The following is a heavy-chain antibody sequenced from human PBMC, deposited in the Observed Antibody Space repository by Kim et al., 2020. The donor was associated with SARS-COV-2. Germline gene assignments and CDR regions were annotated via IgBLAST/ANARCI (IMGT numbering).Heavy chain of an antibody. CDR1: GFTFSSYS. V-gene: IGHV3-21*01. D-gene: IGHD6-19*01. J-gene: IGHJ6*02. CDR2: ISSSSSYI. Sequence: GGSLRLSCAASGFTFSSYSMNWVRQAPGKGLEWVSSISSSSSYIYYADSVKGRFTISRDNAKNSLYLQMNSLRAEDTAVYYCARDGGSSGWLTQYYYGMDVWGQGTTVTVSS. CDR3: ARDGGSSGWLTQYYYGMDV.